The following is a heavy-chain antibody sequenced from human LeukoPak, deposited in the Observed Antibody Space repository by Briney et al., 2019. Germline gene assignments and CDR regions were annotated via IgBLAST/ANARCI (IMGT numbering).Heavy chain of an antibody. Sequence: GGSMRLSCTASGFTFGDYAMSWVRQAPGKGLEWVGFVRSKAYGGTTDYAASVKGRFTISRDDSKSIAYLQMNSLKTEDTAVYYCTRVPIVGATSWFDPWGQGTLVTVSS. CDR2: VRSKAYGGTT. CDR1: GFTFGDYA. D-gene: IGHD1-26*01. CDR3: TRVPIVGATSWFDP. V-gene: IGHV3-49*04. J-gene: IGHJ5*02.